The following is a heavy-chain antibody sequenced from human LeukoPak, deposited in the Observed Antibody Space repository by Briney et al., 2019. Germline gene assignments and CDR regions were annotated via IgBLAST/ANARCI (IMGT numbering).Heavy chain of an antibody. D-gene: IGHD2-8*01. CDR1: GFTFSNYA. V-gene: IGHV3-23*01. CDR2: ISASGDGT. J-gene: IGHJ4*02. CDR3: AKIVYFDSNGYSWFFDS. Sequence: GGSLRLSCAASGFTFSNYAMTWVRQAPGKGLEWVSSISASGDGTHYPDSVKGRFTISRDNSKSTLYLQINSLRAGDTAVYFCAKIVYFDSNGYSWFFDSWGQGTPVTVSS.